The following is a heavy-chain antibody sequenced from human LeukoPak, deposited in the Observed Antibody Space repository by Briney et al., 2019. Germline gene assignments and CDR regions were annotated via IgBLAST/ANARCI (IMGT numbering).Heavy chain of an antibody. Sequence: GRSLRLSCAASGFTFSDYAMHWVRQAPGKGLEWVAVISDNGSNEYYADSVKGRFTISRDNSKNTLYLQMNSLRAEDTAVYYCAITSMSVAGTLDHWGQGTLVTVSS. CDR2: ISDNGSNE. J-gene: IGHJ4*02. CDR3: AITSMSVAGTLDH. D-gene: IGHD6-19*01. CDR1: GFTFSDYA. V-gene: IGHV3-30-3*01.